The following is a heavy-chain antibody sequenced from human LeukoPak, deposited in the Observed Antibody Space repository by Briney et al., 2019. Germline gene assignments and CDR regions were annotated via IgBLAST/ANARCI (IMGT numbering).Heavy chain of an antibody. D-gene: IGHD6-13*01. J-gene: IGHJ6*03. V-gene: IGHV3-23*01. CDR3: AKGMVSSWRKYYYYMDV. Sequence: GGSLRLSCAASGFTLSTYAMSWVRQAPGKGLEWVSSISGSGGSTYYSDSVKGRFTISRDNSKNTLFLQMNSLRAEDTAVFYCAKGMVSSWRKYYYYMDVWGKGTTVTVYS. CDR1: GFTLSTYA. CDR2: ISGSGGST.